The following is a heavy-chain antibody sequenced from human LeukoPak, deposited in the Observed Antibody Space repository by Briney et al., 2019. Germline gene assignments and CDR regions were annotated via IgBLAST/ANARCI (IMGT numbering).Heavy chain of an antibody. V-gene: IGHV3-30*18. Sequence: GGSLRLSCVASGFSFSSYGMFWVRQAPGKGLEWVAYISYNGGKTDYVDSVKGRFIISRDNYKDTLFLQMNSLRAEDTAVYYCAKGFLFQRHVLIHFWGQGTMLTVSS. D-gene: IGHD2-21*01. CDR2: ISYNGGKT. CDR3: AKGFLFQRHVLIHF. J-gene: IGHJ3*01. CDR1: GFSFSSYG.